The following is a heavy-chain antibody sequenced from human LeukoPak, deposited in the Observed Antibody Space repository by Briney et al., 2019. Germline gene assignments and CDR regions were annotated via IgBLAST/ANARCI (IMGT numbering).Heavy chain of an antibody. J-gene: IGHJ3*02. CDR2: IIPIFGTA. V-gene: IGHV1-69*05. D-gene: IGHD1-26*01. CDR1: GGTFSSYA. CDR3: ARDLSGSYYGGSAFDI. Sequence: ASVKVSCKASGGTFSSYAISWVRQAPGQGLEWMGGIIPIFGTANYAQKFQGRVTITTDESTSTAYMELSSLRSEDTAVYYCARDLSGSYYGGSAFDIWGQGTMVTVSS.